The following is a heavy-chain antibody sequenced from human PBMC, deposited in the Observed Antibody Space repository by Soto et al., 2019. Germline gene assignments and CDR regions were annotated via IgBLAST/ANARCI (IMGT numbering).Heavy chain of an antibody. CDR2: IIPIFGTA. Sequence: QVQLVQSGAEVKKPGSSVKVSCKASGGTFSSYAISWVRQAPGQGLEWMGGIIPIFGTANYAQKFQGRVTITADKSKSTAYMELSSLRSEDTAVYYCARASRGSYDILTGYQGWFDPWGQGTLVTVSS. CDR3: ARASRGSYDILTGYQGWFDP. J-gene: IGHJ5*02. CDR1: GGTFSSYA. D-gene: IGHD3-9*01. V-gene: IGHV1-69*06.